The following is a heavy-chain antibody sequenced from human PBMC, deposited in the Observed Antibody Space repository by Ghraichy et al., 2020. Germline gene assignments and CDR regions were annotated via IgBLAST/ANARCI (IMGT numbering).Heavy chain of an antibody. CDR3: ATDSTYYDYVWGSYRPPSAFDI. D-gene: IGHD3-16*02. V-gene: IGHV1-24*01. Sequence: ASVKVSCKVSGYTLTELSMHWVRQAPGKGLEWMGGFDPEDGETIYAQKFQGRVTMTEDTSTDTAYMELSSLRSEDTAVYYCATDSTYYDYVWGSYRPPSAFDIWGQGTMVTVSS. J-gene: IGHJ3*02. CDR2: FDPEDGET. CDR1: GYTLTELS.